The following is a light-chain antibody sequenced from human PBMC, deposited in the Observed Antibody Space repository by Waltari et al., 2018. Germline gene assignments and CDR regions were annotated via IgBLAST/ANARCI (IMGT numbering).Light chain of an antibody. CDR3: QSYDTSLSVV. Sequence: QSVLTQAPSMSGAPGQRVTISCTGSGSNIGAGFDVTWYQQLPRAAPKLLIYGSTSRPLGVPDRFFGSTSGTSASLVIIGLQPEDEAVYYCQSYDTSLSVVFGGGTKLTVL. CDR2: GST. J-gene: IGLJ3*02. CDR1: GSNIGAGFD. V-gene: IGLV1-40*01.